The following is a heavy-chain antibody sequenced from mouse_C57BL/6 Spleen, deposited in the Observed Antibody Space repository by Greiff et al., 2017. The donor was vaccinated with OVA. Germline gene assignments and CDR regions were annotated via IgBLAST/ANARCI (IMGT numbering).Heavy chain of an antibody. CDR2: INPSNGGT. Sequence: QVQLQQPGTELVKPGASVKLSCKASGYTFTSYWMHWVKQRPGQGLEWLGNINPSNGGTNYNEKFKSKATLTVDKSSSTAYMQLSSLTSEDSAVYYCARGPTTVVATNYFDYWGQGTTLTVSS. D-gene: IGHD1-1*01. CDR1: GYTFTSYW. J-gene: IGHJ2*01. V-gene: IGHV1-53*01. CDR3: ARGPTTVVATNYFDY.